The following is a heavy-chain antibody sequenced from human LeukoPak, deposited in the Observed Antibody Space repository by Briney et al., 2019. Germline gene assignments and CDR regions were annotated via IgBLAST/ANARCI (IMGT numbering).Heavy chain of an antibody. CDR3: ARDANYRDRSGYPSPLDF. J-gene: IGHJ4*02. V-gene: IGHV4-39*02. D-gene: IGHD6-19*01. CDR1: GDTISSSRFF. CDR2: LSDRGSP. Sequence: SETLSLTCTVSGDTISSSRFFWAWLRHPPGKGLEWIASLSDRGSPKYSPSFQSRVSIFTDTAKNQLSRNLRSVTAADTAVYYYARDANYRDRSGYPSPLDFWGQGILVTVSS.